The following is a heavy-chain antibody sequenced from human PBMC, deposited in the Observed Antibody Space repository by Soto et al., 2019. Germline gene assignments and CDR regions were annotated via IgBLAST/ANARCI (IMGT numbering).Heavy chain of an antibody. CDR3: ARGRGRSYAFGSGSYSDY. CDR1: GFTFSDYA. CDR2: ISYDESKK. Sequence: QVQLVESGGGVVEPGRSLRLSCAASGFTFSDYAMHWARQAPGKGLEWVAIISYDESKKYHADSLKGRLTISRDNSKNTLYLQMDSLRAEDTAVYYCARGRGRSYAFGSGSYSDYWGQGTLVTVSS. V-gene: IGHV3-30-3*01. J-gene: IGHJ4*02. D-gene: IGHD3-10*01.